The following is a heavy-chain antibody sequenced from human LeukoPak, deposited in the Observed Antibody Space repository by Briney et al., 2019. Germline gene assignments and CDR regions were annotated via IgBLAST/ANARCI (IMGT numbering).Heavy chain of an antibody. D-gene: IGHD3-22*01. CDR1: GYTFTSYY. Sequence: GASVKVSCKASGYTFTSYYMHWVRQAPGQGLEWMGIINPSGGSTSYAQRFQGRVTMTRDTSTSTVYMELSSLRSEDTAVYYCARVAGSGYQDYWGQGTLVTVSS. V-gene: IGHV1-46*01. CDR2: INPSGGST. CDR3: ARVAGSGYQDY. J-gene: IGHJ4*02.